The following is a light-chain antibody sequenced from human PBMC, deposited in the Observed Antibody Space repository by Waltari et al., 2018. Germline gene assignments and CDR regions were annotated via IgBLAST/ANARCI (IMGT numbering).Light chain of an antibody. CDR2: AAS. J-gene: IGKJ1*01. CDR1: QSISKY. Sequence: VLTQSPGTLSLSPGETATLSCRASQSISKYLVWEQQRPGHAPRLLNYAASTRATGVPDRFSGSGYGTDFTLTISRLGPEDFAVYYCQNHERLPATFGQGTKVEIK. V-gene: IGKV3-20*01. CDR3: QNHERLPAT.